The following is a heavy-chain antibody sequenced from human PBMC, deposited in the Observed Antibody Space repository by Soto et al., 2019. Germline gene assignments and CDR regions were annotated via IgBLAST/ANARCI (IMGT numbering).Heavy chain of an antibody. D-gene: IGHD2-15*01. CDR3: AREFGGSAYSRYYYYGMDV. V-gene: IGHV3-23*01. CDR2: IGISDSST. J-gene: IGHJ6*02. CDR1: GLTFTSSV. Sequence: GGSLRLSCAASGLTFTSSVMTWVRQAPGKGLEWVSTIGISDSSTYYADSVNGRFTISRDNSRNTLYLQMNSLRAEDTAVYYYAREFGGSAYSRYYYYGMDVWGQGPRVTVS.